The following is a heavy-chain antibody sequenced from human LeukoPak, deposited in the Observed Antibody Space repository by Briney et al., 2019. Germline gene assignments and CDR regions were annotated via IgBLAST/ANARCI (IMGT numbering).Heavy chain of an antibody. Sequence: SETLSLTCTVSGGSISSYYWSWIRQPPGKGLEWIGYIYYSGSTNYNPSLKSRITMSVGTSKNQFSLKLSSVTAADTAVYYCARCLNTYYYDNSGYSPEHYYMDVWGKGTTVIVSS. D-gene: IGHD3-22*01. CDR2: IYYSGST. CDR3: ARCLNTYYYDNSGYSPEHYYMDV. J-gene: IGHJ6*03. V-gene: IGHV4-59*12. CDR1: GGSISSYY.